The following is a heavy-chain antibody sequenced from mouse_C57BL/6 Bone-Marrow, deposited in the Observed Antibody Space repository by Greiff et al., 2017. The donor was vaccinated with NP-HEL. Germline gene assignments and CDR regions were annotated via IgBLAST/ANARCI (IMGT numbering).Heavy chain of an antibody. CDR2: INPNYGTT. J-gene: IGHJ4*01. CDR3: ARYYYSNYGYAMDY. V-gene: IGHV1-39*01. CDR1: GYSFTDYN. Sequence: EVKLMESGPELVKPGASVKISCKASGYSFTDYNMNWVKQSNGKSLEWIGVINPNYGTTSYNQKFKGKATLTVDQSSSTAYMQLNSLTSEDSAVYYCARYYYSNYGYAMDYWGQGTSVTVSS. D-gene: IGHD2-5*01.